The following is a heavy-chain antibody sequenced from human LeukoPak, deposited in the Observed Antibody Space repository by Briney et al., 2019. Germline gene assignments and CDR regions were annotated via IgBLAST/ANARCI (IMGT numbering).Heavy chain of an antibody. Sequence: ASVKVSCKASGYTFTSYYMHWVRQAPGQGLEWMGIINPSGGSTSYAQKFQGRVTMTRDTSTSTVYMELSSLRSEDTAVYYCARGEEITMIVVVLDYWSQGTLVTVSS. CDR3: ARGEEITMIVVVLDY. CDR1: GYTFTSYY. V-gene: IGHV1-46*01. CDR2: INPSGGST. J-gene: IGHJ4*02. D-gene: IGHD3-22*01.